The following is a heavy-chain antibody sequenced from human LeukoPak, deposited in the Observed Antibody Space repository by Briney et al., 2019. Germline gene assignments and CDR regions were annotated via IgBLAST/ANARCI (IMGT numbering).Heavy chain of an antibody. V-gene: IGHV1-8*03. CDR2: MNPNSGNT. J-gene: IGHJ4*02. D-gene: IGHD3-10*01. CDR3: ARGQSYYGSGSGDYFDY. Sequence: AASVKVSCKASGYTFTSYDINWVRQATGQGLEWMGCMNPNSGNTGYAQKFQGRVTITRNTSISTAYMELSSLRSEDTAVYYCARGQSYYGSGSGDYFDYWGQGSLVTVSS. CDR1: GYTFTSYD.